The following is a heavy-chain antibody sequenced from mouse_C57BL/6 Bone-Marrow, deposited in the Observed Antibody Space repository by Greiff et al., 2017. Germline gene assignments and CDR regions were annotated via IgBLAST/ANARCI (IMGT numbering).Heavy chain of an antibody. Sequence: EVQLQQSGPELVKPGASVKISCKASGYTFTDYYMNWVKQSHGKSLEWIGDINPNNGGTSYNQKFKGKATLTVDKSSSTAYMELRSLTSEDSAVYYCARGGLYYGTQDAMDYWGQGTSVTVSS. D-gene: IGHD1-1*01. V-gene: IGHV1-26*01. CDR1: GYTFTDYY. CDR2: INPNNGGT. CDR3: ARGGLYYGTQDAMDY. J-gene: IGHJ4*01.